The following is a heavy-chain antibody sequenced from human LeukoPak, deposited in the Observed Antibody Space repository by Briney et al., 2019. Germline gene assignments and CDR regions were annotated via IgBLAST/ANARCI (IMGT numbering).Heavy chain of an antibody. Sequence: ASVKVSCKASGYTFTSFGISWVRQAPGQGLEWMGWISAYNGNTNYAQKLQGRVTMTTDTSTSTAYMELRSLTSDDTAVYYCARSGSSGWYVGSFDYWGQGTLVTVS. CDR1: GYTFTSFG. CDR3: ARSGSSGWYVGSFDY. D-gene: IGHD6-19*01. V-gene: IGHV1-18*01. J-gene: IGHJ4*02. CDR2: ISAYNGNT.